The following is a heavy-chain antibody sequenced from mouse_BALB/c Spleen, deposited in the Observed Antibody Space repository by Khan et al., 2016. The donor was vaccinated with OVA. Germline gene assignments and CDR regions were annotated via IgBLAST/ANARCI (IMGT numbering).Heavy chain of an antibody. V-gene: IGHV1-7*01. J-gene: IGHJ2*01. CDR2: INPTSGFT. CDR1: GYTFTTYW. CDR3: ARDRIDY. Sequence: VQLQQSGAELAKPGASVKMSCKASGYTFTTYWMHWVKQRPGQGLEWIGYINPTSGFTDYNQKFKDKATLTADKSSSTAYMQLSSLTSDDSAVYYCARDRIDYWGQGTTHTVSS.